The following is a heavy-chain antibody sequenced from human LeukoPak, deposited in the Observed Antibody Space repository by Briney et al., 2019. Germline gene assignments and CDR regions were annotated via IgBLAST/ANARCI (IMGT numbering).Heavy chain of an antibody. V-gene: IGHV5-51*01. J-gene: IGHJ4*02. CDR1: GYSFTSYW. CDR3: ARIGDGYSGYDYFDY. D-gene: IGHD5-12*01. Sequence: GESLKISCKGSGYSFTSYWIGWVRQMAGKGLEWMGIIYPGDSDTRYSPSFQGQVTISADKSISTAYLQWSSLKASDTAMYYCARIGDGYSGYDYFDYWGQGTLVTVSS. CDR2: IYPGDSDT.